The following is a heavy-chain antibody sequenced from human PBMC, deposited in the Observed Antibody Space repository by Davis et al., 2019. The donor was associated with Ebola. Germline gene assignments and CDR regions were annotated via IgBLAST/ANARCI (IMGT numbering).Heavy chain of an antibody. D-gene: IGHD6-13*01. CDR3: AKQADSSSWYYFDY. Sequence: GESLKISCAASGFTFSSYAISWVRQVPGKGLEWVSAISGGGGTTYYEHSVKGRFTISRDTSKNTLHLQMNSLRADDTAVYYCAKQADSSSWYYFDYWGQGTLVTVSS. J-gene: IGHJ4*02. CDR2: ISGGGGTT. V-gene: IGHV3-23*01. CDR1: GFTFSSYA.